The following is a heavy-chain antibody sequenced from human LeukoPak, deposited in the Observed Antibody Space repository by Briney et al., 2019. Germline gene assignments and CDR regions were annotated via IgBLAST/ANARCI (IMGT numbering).Heavy chain of an antibody. CDR3: ARVGYSYGKYYYYGMTS. CDR2: IIPIFGTA. Sequence: SVKVSCKASGGTFSSYAISWVRQAPGQGLEWMGGIIPIFGTANYAQKFQGRVTITADESTSTAYMELSSLRSEDTAVYYCARVGYSYGKYYYYGMTSGAKGPRSPSP. D-gene: IGHD5-18*01. V-gene: IGHV1-69*13. CDR1: GGTFSSYA. J-gene: IGHJ6*02.